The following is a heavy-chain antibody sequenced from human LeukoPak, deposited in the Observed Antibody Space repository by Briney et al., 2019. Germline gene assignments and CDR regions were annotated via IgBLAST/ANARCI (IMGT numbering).Heavy chain of an antibody. V-gene: IGHV1-18*01. Sequence: ASVKVSCKASGYTFTSYGISWFRQAPGQGLEWMGWISTYNADTDYAQKFQGRVTMTTETSTSTAYMELRSLISDDTAVYYCARPTVAGGLGYWGQGTLVTVSS. CDR2: ISTYNADT. D-gene: IGHD6-19*01. CDR1: GYTFTSYG. J-gene: IGHJ4*02. CDR3: ARPTVAGGLGY.